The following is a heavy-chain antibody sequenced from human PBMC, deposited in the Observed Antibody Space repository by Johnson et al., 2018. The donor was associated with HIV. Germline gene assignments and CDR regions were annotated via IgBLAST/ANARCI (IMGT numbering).Heavy chain of an antibody. CDR3: AKQQLVPDDAFDI. V-gene: IGHV3-33*06. CDR1: GFTFSSYG. J-gene: IGHJ3*02. D-gene: IGHD6-6*01. CDR2: IWYDGSNK. Sequence: QVQLVESGGGVVQPGRSLRLSCAASGFTFSSYGMHLVRQAPGKGLEWVAVIWYDGSNKYYADSVKGRFTISRDNSKNTLYLQMNSLRAEDTAVYYCAKQQLVPDDAFDIWGQGTMVNVSS.